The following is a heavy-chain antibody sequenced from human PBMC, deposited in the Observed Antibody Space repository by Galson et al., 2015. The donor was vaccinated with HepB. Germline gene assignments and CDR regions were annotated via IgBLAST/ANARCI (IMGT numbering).Heavy chain of an antibody. V-gene: IGHV3-21*01. CDR1: GFTFSSYS. J-gene: IGHJ3*02. D-gene: IGHD1-26*01. CDR3: ARESGSYWSSAAFDI. CDR2: ISSSSSYI. Sequence: SLRLSCAASGFTFSSYSMNWVRQAPGKGLEWVSSISSSSSYIYYADSVKGRFTISRDNAKNSLYLQMNSLRAEDTAVYYCARESGSYWSSAAFDIWGQGTMVTVSS.